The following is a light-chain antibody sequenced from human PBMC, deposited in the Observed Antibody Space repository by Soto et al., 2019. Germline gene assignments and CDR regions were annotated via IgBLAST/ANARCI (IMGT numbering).Light chain of an antibody. Sequence: IQMTQSPSSLSASVGDRVTITFRASQSISSYLNWYQQKPGKAPKLLIYAASSLQSGVPSRFSGSGSGTDFTLTISSLQPEDFATYYCQQSYSTSVKFGQGTKVDIK. CDR3: QQSYSTSVK. CDR2: AAS. J-gene: IGKJ1*01. CDR1: QSISSY. V-gene: IGKV1-39*01.